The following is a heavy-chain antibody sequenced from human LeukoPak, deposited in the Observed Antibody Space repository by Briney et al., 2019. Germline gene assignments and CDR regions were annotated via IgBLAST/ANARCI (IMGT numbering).Heavy chain of an antibody. V-gene: IGHV1-69*06. CDR3: ARGEDYYGSGRTVGGDY. CDR2: IIPIFGTA. D-gene: IGHD3-10*01. J-gene: IGHJ4*02. CDR1: GGTFSSYA. Sequence: ASVKVSCKASGGTFSSYAISWVRQAPGQGLEWMGGIIPIFGTANYAQKFQGRVTITADKSTSTAYMELSSLRSEDTAVYYCARGEDYYGSGRTVGGDYWGQGTLVTVSS.